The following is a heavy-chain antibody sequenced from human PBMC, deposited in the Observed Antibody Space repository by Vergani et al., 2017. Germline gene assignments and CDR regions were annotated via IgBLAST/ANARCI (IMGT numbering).Heavy chain of an antibody. D-gene: IGHD4/OR15-4a*01. J-gene: IGHJ4*02. Sequence: QVKLQESGPGLVKPSETLSLTCTVSGASVNSYYWSWIRQPPGKGLEWMGYVSFRGDTLYDPSVKGRMTISLNTSSNQFSLYLTSVTAADTAVYYCARSRIGYGAESPDYWGQGTLVTVSS. CDR1: GASVNSYY. V-gene: IGHV4-59*02. CDR3: ARSRIGYGAESPDY. CDR2: VSFRGDT.